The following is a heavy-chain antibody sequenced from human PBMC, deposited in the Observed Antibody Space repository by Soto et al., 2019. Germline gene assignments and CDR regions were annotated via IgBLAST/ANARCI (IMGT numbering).Heavy chain of an antibody. CDR2: IIPKFGTA. V-gene: IGHV1-69*13. CDR1: GGNFSNSG. J-gene: IGHJ4*02. CDR3: ATNVIPGDY. D-gene: IGHD3-16*02. Sequence: SVKVSCKASGGNFSNSGFSWVRQAPGRGPEWMGEIIPKFGTAYYAEKFQGRVTVTADASTSTAFMELSSLRSDDTAVYYCATNVIPGDYWGQGTLVTVSS.